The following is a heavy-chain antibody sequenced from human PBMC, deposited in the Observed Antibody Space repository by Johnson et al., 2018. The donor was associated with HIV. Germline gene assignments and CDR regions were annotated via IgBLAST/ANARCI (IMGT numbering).Heavy chain of an antibody. CDR2: ISFDGSNK. V-gene: IGHV3-30-3*01. Sequence: QVQLVESGGGVVQPGRSLRLSCAASGFTFSSYAMHWVRQAPGKGLEWVVVISFDGSNKYYADSVKGRFTISRENSKNTLYLQLNSLRAEDTAVYYCARDEITMIVVAGDAFDIWSQGTMVTVSS. J-gene: IGHJ3*02. CDR1: GFTFSSYA. D-gene: IGHD3-22*01. CDR3: ARDEITMIVVAGDAFDI.